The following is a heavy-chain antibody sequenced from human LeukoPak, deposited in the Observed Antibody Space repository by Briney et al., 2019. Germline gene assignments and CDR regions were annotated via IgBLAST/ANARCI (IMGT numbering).Heavy chain of an antibody. CDR1: GGSFSGYY. D-gene: IGHD5-12*01. Sequence: PSETLSLTCAVYGGSFSGYYWSWIRQPPGKGLEWIGEINHSGSTNYNPSLKSRVTVSVETSKNQIYLKVFSVTAADTAVYYCGRHRPQVDPFDYWGQGTLVTVSS. CDR2: INHSGST. CDR3: GRHRPQVDPFDY. J-gene: IGHJ4*02. V-gene: IGHV4-34*01.